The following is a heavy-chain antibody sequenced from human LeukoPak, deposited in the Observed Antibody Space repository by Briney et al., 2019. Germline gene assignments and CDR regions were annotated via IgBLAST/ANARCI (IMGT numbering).Heavy chain of an antibody. CDR3: ARDPPPTPMVRGPRGNY. J-gene: IGHJ4*02. CDR1: GFTFSDYY. D-gene: IGHD3-10*01. Sequence: GGSLRLSCAASGFTFSDYYMSWIRQAPGKGLEWVSYISSSGSTIYYADSVKGRFTISRDNAKNSLYLQMNSLRAEDTAVYYCARDPPPTPMVRGPRGNYWGQGTLVTVSS. CDR2: ISSSGSTI. V-gene: IGHV3-11*01.